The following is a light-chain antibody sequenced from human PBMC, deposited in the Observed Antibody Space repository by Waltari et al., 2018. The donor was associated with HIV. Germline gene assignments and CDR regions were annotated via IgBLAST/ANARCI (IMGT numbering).Light chain of an antibody. V-gene: IGLV3-25*03. CDR1: ALPTNY. Sequence: SYELTQPPSVSVSPGQTANIPCSGAALPTNYPHWYQQKPGQAPLLVIYKDTQRPSGIPERFSGSHSGTTVTLTISGVQAEDEADYYCESADNSGTYWVFGGGTKLSVL. CDR3: ESADNSGTYWV. CDR2: KDT. J-gene: IGLJ3*02.